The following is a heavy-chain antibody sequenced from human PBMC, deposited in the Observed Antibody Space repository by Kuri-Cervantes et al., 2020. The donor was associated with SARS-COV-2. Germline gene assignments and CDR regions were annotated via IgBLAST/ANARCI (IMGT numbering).Heavy chain of an antibody. V-gene: IGHV5-51*01. D-gene: IGHD5-18*01. Sequence: KVSCKGSGYSFRGYWIGWARQMPGKGLEWMGIIYPGDSDTRYSPALQGQVTISADKSISTAYLQWSSLKASDTAMYYCARHTDTYRAYYYYCVMDVWGQGTTVTGAS. CDR1: GYSFRGYW. J-gene: IGHJ6*02. CDR3: ARHTDTYRAYYYYCVMDV. CDR2: IYPGDSDT.